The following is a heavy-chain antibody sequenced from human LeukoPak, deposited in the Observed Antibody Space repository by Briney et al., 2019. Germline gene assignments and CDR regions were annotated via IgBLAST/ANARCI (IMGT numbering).Heavy chain of an antibody. J-gene: IGHJ4*02. CDR3: ARGRRLRNWGFSPQPFDY. CDR2: INHSGST. V-gene: IGHV4-34*01. Sequence: SETLSLTCAVYGGSFSGYYWSWIRQPPGKGLEWIGEINHSGSTNYNPSLKSRVTISVDTSKNQFSLKLSSVTAAVTAVYYCARGRRLRNWGFSPQPFDYWGQGTLVTVSS. CDR1: GGSFSGYY. D-gene: IGHD7-27*01.